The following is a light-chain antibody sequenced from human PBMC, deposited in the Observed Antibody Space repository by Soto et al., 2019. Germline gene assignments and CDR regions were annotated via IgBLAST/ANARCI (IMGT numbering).Light chain of an antibody. J-gene: IGKJ3*01. CDR3: QQSHSTPRT. CDR1: QSISSY. Sequence: DIQMTQSPSSLSASVGDRVTITCRASQSISSYLNWYQQKPGKAPKLLIYAASSLQSGVPSRFSGSGSGTDFPLTISSLQPEDFATYYCQQSHSTPRTFGPGTKVDIK. CDR2: AAS. V-gene: IGKV1-39*01.